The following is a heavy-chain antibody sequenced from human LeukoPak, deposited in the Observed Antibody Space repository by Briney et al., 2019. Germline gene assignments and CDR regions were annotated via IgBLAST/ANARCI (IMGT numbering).Heavy chain of an antibody. J-gene: IGHJ4*02. CDR1: GFTFSTYC. CDR3: VRDFRSADY. CDR2: ICPDGTVT. V-gene: IGHV3-74*01. Sequence: GGSLRLSCAASGFTFSTYCMHWVRQAPGKGPMWVSRICPDGTVTNYADSEKARFIISRDNARNTVYLQMNSLRVEDTAVYYCVRDFRSADYWGQGTLVTVSS.